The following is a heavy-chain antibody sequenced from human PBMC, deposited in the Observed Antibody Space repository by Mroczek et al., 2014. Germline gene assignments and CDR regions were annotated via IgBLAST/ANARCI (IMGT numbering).Heavy chain of an antibody. D-gene: IGHD6-13*01. V-gene: IGHV4-39*01. Sequence: QVQLQESGPGLVKPSETLSLTCTVSGGSISSSSYYWGWIRQPPGKGLEWIGSIYYSGSTYYNPSLKSRVTISVDTSKNQFSLKLSSVTAADTAVYYCARHSSAQQLVPNWFDPWGQGTLVTVSS. CDR2: IYYSGST. CDR1: GGSISSSSYY. J-gene: IGHJ5*02. CDR3: ARHSSAQQLVPNWFDP.